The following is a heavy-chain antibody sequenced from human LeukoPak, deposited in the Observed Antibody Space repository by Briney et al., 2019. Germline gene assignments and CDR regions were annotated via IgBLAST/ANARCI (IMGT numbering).Heavy chain of an antibody. CDR3: ARDCGGGSCYGPYDAFDI. J-gene: IGHJ3*02. V-gene: IGHV3-48*03. CDR2: ISSSGSTI. Sequence: RGSLRLSCAASGLTVSSYEMSWVGQAPGKGLEWVSYISSSGSTIYYADSVKGRFTISRDNATNSLYLQMHSLRAEDTAVYYCARDCGGGSCYGPYDAFDIWGQGTMVTVSS. D-gene: IGHD2-15*01. CDR1: GLTVSSYE.